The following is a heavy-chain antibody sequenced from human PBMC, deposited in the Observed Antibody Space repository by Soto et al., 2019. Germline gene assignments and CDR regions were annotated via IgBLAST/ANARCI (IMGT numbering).Heavy chain of an antibody. J-gene: IGHJ6*03. D-gene: IGHD6-6*01. CDR3: AKVSAQLVHYFYFHYMDV. CDR2: ISYDGNNK. Sequence: QLQLVESGGGVAQPGRSLRLSCAASGFTFSTYGMHWVRQAPGKGLEWVAVISYDGNNKYYADSVKGRFTISRDNSKNTLYLQMNSLRPEDTAVYYCAKVSAQLVHYFYFHYMDVWGKGTTVTVSS. V-gene: IGHV3-30*18. CDR1: GFTFSTYG.